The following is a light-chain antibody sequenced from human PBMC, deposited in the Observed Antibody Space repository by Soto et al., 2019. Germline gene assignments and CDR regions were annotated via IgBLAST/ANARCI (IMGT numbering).Light chain of an antibody. CDR2: AAS. CDR1: QGISSY. J-gene: IGKJ4*01. CDR3: QNYNGAPLT. V-gene: IGKV1-27*01. Sequence: DIQMTQSPSSLSASVGDRVTITCRASQGISSYLVWYQQKPGTAPKLLISAASTLHSGVPSRFSGSGSGTDFTLTISRLQAEDVATYYCQNYNGAPLTFGRGTKVEIK.